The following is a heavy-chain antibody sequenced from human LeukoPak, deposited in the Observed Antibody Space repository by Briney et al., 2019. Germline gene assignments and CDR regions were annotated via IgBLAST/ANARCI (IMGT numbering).Heavy chain of an antibody. D-gene: IGHD4-17*01. V-gene: IGHV4-39*01. Sequence: PSETPSLTCTVSGGSISSSSYYWGWIRQPPGKGLEWIGSIYYSGSTYYHPPLKSRVTISVDTSKNQFSLKLSSVTAADTAVYYCARQTKDDYGDQPLPADYYYYYGMDVWGQGTTVTVSS. CDR1: GGSISSSSYY. CDR3: ARQTKDDYGDQPLPADYYYYYGMDV. J-gene: IGHJ6*02. CDR2: IYYSGST.